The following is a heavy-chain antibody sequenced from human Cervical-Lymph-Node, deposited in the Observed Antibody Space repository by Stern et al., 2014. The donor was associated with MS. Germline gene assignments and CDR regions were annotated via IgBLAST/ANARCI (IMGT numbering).Heavy chain of an antibody. D-gene: IGHD3/OR15-3a*01. J-gene: IGHJ4*02. CDR2: ISVKNGHT. Sequence: QVQLGQSGAEVKKPGASVKVSCKASGYTFTSFAISWVRQAPGQGLEWMGWISVKNGHTNYAQNLQGRVTLTTDTSTNTVYMELNGLKSDDTAVYYCVRTGYADYWGQGTLVIVSS. CDR1: GYTFTSFA. CDR3: VRTGYADY. V-gene: IGHV1-18*01.